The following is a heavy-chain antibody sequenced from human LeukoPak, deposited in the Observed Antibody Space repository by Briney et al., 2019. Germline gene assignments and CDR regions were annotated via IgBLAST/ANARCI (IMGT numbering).Heavy chain of an antibody. V-gene: IGHV4-4*07. CDR3: ARSSGWSFIDY. CDR2: INSSGST. D-gene: IGHD6-19*01. CDR1: GDSISYFY. J-gene: IGHJ4*02. Sequence: SETLSLTCSVSGDSISYFYWSWIRQAAGKGLEWIGRINSSGSTEHNASLKSRVTMSVDTSKNQFSLKLSSVTAADTAVYYCARSSGWSFIDYWGQGTLVTVSS.